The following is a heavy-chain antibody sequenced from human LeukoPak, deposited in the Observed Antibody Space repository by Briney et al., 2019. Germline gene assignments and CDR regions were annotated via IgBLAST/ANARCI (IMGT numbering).Heavy chain of an antibody. CDR2: MNPTSGNT. D-gene: IGHD6-13*01. Sequence: GASVKVSCKASGYTFTSYDINWVRQATGQGLEWMGWMNPTSGNTGYAQKFQGRVTITRNTSISTAYMELSSLRSEDTAVYYCARYGIAAAGKGAYYYYYYMDVWGKGTTVTVSS. V-gene: IGHV1-8*03. J-gene: IGHJ6*03. CDR1: GYTFTSYD. CDR3: ARYGIAAAGKGAYYYYYYMDV.